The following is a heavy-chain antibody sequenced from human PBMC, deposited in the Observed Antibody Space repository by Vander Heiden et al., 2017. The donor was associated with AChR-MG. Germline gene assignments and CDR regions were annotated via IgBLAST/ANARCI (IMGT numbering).Heavy chain of an antibody. CDR1: GFTSRSYG. Sequence: EVQLVQSGGGLGKPGGSLRLSVAASGFTSRSYGMNWLRQAPGKGLEWVSSISSRSTYIYYADSVKGRFTISRDDAKNSLYLQMDSLRAEDTAVYYCARGFHSYGPDYCGQGTLVTVSS. CDR2: ISSRSTYI. CDR3: ARGFHSYGPDY. V-gene: IGHV3-21*01. J-gene: IGHJ4*02. D-gene: IGHD5-18*01.